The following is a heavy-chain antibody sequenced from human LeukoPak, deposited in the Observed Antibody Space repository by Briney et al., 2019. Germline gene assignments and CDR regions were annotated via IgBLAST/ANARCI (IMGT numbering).Heavy chain of an antibody. V-gene: IGHV4-4*07. D-gene: IGHD3-3*01. Sequence: SETLSLTCTVPGGSISSYYWSWIQQPAGKGLEWIGRIYTSGSTNYNPSLKSRVTISVDKSKNQFSLKLSSVTAADTAVYYCARDSTTIFGVVILGGFDYWGQGTLVTVSS. CDR2: IYTSGST. CDR3: ARDSTTIFGVVILGGFDY. J-gene: IGHJ4*02. CDR1: GGSISSYY.